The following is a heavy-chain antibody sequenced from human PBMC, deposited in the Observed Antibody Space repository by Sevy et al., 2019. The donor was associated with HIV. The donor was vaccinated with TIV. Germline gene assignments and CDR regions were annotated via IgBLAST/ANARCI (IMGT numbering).Heavy chain of an antibody. D-gene: IGHD4-17*01. V-gene: IGHV7-4-1*02. Sequence: ASVKVSCKASGYLFTTKAMNWVRQAPGQGLEWMGWINTNTGTATYAQDFTGRFVFSLDTSVNTAYLQISSLEAEDTAIYYCVRNLRDMTAVGPGGDYWGQGTLVTVSS. CDR2: INTNTGTA. J-gene: IGHJ4*02. CDR1: GYLFTTKA. CDR3: VRNLRDMTAVGPGGDY.